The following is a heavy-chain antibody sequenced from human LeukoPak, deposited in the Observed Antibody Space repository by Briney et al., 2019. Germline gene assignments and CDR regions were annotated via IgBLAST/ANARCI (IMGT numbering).Heavy chain of an antibody. J-gene: IGHJ6*03. CDR2: MNPNSGDT. Sequence: ASVKVSCKASGYTFTSYDINWVRQATGQGLEWMGWMNPNSGDTGYAQNFQGRVTMTRDTSINTAYMELSSLRSEDTAVYYCAREVAAAGTYYYYYMDVWGKGTTVTVSS. V-gene: IGHV1-8*02. CDR1: GYTFTSYD. CDR3: AREVAAAGTYYYYYMDV. D-gene: IGHD6-13*01.